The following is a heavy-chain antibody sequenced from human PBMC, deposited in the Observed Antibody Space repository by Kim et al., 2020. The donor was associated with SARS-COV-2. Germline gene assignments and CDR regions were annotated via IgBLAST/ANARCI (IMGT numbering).Heavy chain of an antibody. CDR1: NGSINNYY. CDR3: ARNGDSYFDL. D-gene: IGHD2-8*01. CDR2: IYYSGNT. Sequence: SETLSLTCTVSNGSINNYYWSWIRQPPGKGLEWIGYIYYSGNTEYNPSLKSRVTMSVDTSKNQFSLKVTSVTAADTAVYYCARNGDSYFDLWGRGTLVTVSS. V-gene: IGHV4-59*13. J-gene: IGHJ2*01.